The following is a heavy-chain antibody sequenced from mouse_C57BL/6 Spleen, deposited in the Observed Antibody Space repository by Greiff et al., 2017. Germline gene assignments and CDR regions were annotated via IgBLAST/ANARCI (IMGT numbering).Heavy chain of an antibody. CDR1: GYTFTSYW. D-gene: IGHD2-4*01. J-gene: IGHJ2*01. CDR2: IDPSDSYT. CDR3: ARPLYDYEGFYYFDY. V-gene: IGHV1-69*01. Sequence: QVQLQQSGAELVMPGASVKLSCKASGYTFTSYWMHWVKQRPGQGLEWIGEIDPSDSYTNYNQKFKGKSTLTVDKSSSTAYMQLSSLTSEDSAVYYCARPLYDYEGFYYFDYWGQGTTLTVSS.